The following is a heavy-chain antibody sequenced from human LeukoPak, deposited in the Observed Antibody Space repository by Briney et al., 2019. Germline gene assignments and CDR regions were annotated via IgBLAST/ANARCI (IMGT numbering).Heavy chain of an antibody. CDR2: ISGSGGST. J-gene: IGHJ4*02. CDR1: GFTFSNYA. V-gene: IGHV3-23*01. D-gene: IGHD2-8*02. CDR3: AKEPRVCPGGTCPSAGGYYFDP. Sequence: PGGSLRLSCAAPGFTFSNYAMSWVRQAPGKGLEWISGISGSGGSTYCADSVKGRFTISRDNSKNTLYLQMNSLRAEDTAVFYCAKEPRVCPGGTCPSAGGYYFDPWGQGNLVAVSP.